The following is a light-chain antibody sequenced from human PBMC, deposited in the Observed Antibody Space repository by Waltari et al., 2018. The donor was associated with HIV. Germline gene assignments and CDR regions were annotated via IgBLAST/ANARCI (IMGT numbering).Light chain of an antibody. CDR3: CSYVSEIVPCV. Sequence: QPALTPPASVSGSPGQSITISCTGTSSDVGAYNLVSWYQQHPGKAPRLIIYDVSERPAGVSNRFTGSKSGNTASLTISGLQAEDEADYYCCSYVSEIVPCVFGGGTKLTVL. J-gene: IGLJ3*02. V-gene: IGLV2-23*02. CDR1: SSDVGAYNL. CDR2: DVS.